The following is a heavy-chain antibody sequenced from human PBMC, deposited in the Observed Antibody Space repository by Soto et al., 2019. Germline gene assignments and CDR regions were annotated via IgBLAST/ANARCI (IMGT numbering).Heavy chain of an antibody. CDR2: LNPNSGKT. CDR1: GYTFTSYD. D-gene: IGHD6-6*01. CDR3: ATDFGIAARAGFDY. V-gene: IGHV1-8*01. Sequence: ASVKVSCKASGYTFTSYDINWVRQATGQGLEWMGGLNPNSGKTVYAQKFQGRVTMTKNTSTDTAYMELSSLRSEDTAVYYCATDFGIAARAGFDYWGQGTLVTVSS. J-gene: IGHJ4*02.